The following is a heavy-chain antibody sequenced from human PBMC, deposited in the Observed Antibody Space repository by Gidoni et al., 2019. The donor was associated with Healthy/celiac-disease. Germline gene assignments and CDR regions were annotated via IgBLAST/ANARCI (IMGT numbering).Heavy chain of an antibody. CDR1: GGSISSGSHF. D-gene: IGHD5-12*01. Sequence: QVQLQESGPGLVKPSQTLSLTCTVSGGSISSGSHFWSWIRQPAGKGLEWIGRIFKSGSTNYNPSLKSRVTISVDTSKNQFSLKLTSVTAADTAVYYCARGGYDRPSGWVILFDYWGQGTLVTVSS. J-gene: IGHJ4*02. V-gene: IGHV4-61*02. CDR3: ARGGYDRPSGWVILFDY. CDR2: IFKSGST.